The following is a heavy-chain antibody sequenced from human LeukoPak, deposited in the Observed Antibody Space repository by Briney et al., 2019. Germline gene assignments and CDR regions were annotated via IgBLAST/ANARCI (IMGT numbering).Heavy chain of an antibody. CDR3: AMATTGRGWYYFDY. CDR2: ISSSSSYI. D-gene: IGHD5-24*01. CDR1: GFSFATHA. V-gene: IGHV3-21*01. J-gene: IGHJ4*02. Sequence: PGGSLRLSCVASGFSFATHAMHWVRQAPGKGLEWVSSISSSSSYIYYADSVKGRFTISRDNAKNSLYLQMNSLRAEDTAVYYCAMATTGRGWYYFDYWGQGTLVTVSS.